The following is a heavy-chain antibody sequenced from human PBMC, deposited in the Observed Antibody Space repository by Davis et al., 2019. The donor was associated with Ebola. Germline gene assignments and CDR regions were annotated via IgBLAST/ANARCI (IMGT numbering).Heavy chain of an antibody. Sequence: PGGSLRLSCAAPGSTFNNVRMSWVRQAPGKGLEWVGRIKSKTDGETLDYAAPVKGRFTISRDDSKDTLYLQMNSLKIEDTAVYYCAAGGWGGTWFDPWGQGTLVIVSS. D-gene: IGHD1-26*01. CDR2: IKSKTDGETL. CDR1: GSTFNNVR. CDR3: AAGGWGGTWFDP. J-gene: IGHJ5*02. V-gene: IGHV3-15*01.